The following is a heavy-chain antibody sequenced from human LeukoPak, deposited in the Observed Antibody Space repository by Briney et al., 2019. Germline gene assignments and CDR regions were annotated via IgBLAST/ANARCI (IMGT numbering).Heavy chain of an antibody. D-gene: IGHD6-19*01. CDR1: GFTFSSYA. CDR2: ISGSGGST. CDR3: AKDRAVVGDYWYFDL. V-gene: IGHV3-23*01. J-gene: IGHJ2*01. Sequence: GGSLRLSCAASGFTFSSYAMSWVRQAPGKGLVWVSGISGSGGSTFYTDSVKGRFTISRDNSKNTLNLQMNSLRAEDTAVYYCAKDRAVVGDYWYFDLWGRGTPVTVSS.